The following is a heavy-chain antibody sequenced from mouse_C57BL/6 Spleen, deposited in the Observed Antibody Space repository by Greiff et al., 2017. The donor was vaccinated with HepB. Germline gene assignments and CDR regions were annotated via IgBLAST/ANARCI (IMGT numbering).Heavy chain of an antibody. J-gene: IGHJ2*01. V-gene: IGHV1-80*01. CDR3: ARWYYGSSSDY. Sequence: QVQLQQSGAELVKPGASVKISCKASGYAFSSYWMNWVKQRPGKGLEWIGQIYPGDGDTNYNGKFKGKATLTADKSSSTAYMQLSSLTSEDSAVYFCARWYYGSSSDYWGQGTTLTVSS. CDR1: GYAFSSYW. D-gene: IGHD1-1*01. CDR2: IYPGDGDT.